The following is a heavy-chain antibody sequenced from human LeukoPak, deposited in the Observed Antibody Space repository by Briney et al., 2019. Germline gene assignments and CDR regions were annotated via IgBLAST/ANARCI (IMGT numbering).Heavy chain of an antibody. CDR2: IYHSGST. V-gene: IGHV4-30-2*01. CDR3: ATGYITLYGMDV. Sequence: SQTLSLTCAVSGGSISSGGYSWSWIRQPPGKGLEWIGYIYHSGSTYYNPSLKSRVTISVDTSKNQFSLKLSSVTAADSAVYYCATGYITLYGMDVWGQGTTVTVSS. J-gene: IGHJ6*02. D-gene: IGHD6-13*01. CDR1: GGSISSGGYS.